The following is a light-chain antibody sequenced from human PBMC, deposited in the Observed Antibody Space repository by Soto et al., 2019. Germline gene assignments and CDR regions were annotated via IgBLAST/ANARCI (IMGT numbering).Light chain of an antibody. CDR2: GAS. V-gene: IGKV1-39*01. Sequence: DIQMTQSPSSLSASVGDRVTITCRASQSITNYLNWYQQRPGKPPKLLINGASSLQSGVPSRFSGSGVGTDFTLTINFLQPEDFATYYCQQSYSTPPTFGQGTKVEV. J-gene: IGKJ1*01. CDR3: QQSYSTPPT. CDR1: QSITNY.